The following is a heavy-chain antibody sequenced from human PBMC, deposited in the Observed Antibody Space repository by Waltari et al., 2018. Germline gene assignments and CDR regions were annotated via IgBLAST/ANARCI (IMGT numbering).Heavy chain of an antibody. CDR3: ARDVLYYYDSSGYYHDY. CDR2: IKQDGSEK. CDR1: GFTFSSYW. D-gene: IGHD3-22*01. Sequence: EVQLVESGGGLVQPGGSLILSCAASGFTFSSYWMSWLRQAPGKGLEWVANIKQDGSEKYYVDSVKGRFTISRDNAKNSLYLQMNSLRAEDTAVYYCARDVLYYYDSSGYYHDYWGQGTLVTVSS. J-gene: IGHJ4*02. V-gene: IGHV3-7*01.